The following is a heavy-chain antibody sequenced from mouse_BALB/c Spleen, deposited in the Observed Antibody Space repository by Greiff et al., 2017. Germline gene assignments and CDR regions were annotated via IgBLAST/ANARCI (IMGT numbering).Heavy chain of an antibody. CDR3: ARHFTIGTTHYYAMDY. D-gene: IGHD2-14*01. V-gene: IGHV5-6*01. J-gene: IGHJ4*01. Sequence: DVHLVESGGDLVKPGGSLKLSCAASGFTFSSYGMSWVRQTPDKRLEWVATISSGGSYTYYPDSVKGRFTISRDNAKNTLYLQMSSLKSEDTAMYYCARHFTIGTTHYYAMDYWGQGTSVTVSS. CDR1: GFTFSSYG. CDR2: ISSGGSYT.